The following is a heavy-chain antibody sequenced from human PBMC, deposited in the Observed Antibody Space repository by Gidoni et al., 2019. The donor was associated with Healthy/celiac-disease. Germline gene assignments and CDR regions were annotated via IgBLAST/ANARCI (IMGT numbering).Heavy chain of an antibody. J-gene: IGHJ4*02. Sequence: TPGKGLEWIGYIYYSGSTYYNPSLKSRVTISVDTSKNQFSLKLSSVTAADTAVYYCARSSLEDSSGYYTAGYWGQGTLVTVSS. V-gene: IGHV4-30-4*01. D-gene: IGHD3-22*01. CDR3: ARSSLEDSSGYYTAGY. CDR2: IYYSGST.